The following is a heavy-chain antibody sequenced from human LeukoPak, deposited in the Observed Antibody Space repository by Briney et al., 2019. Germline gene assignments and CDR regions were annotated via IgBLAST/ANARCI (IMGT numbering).Heavy chain of an antibody. V-gene: IGHV3-30*03. J-gene: IGHJ4*02. Sequence: GGSLRLSCAASGFSFSDYGMHWVRQAPVKGLEWVALISYNGGRKYYRDSVKGRFTISRNNSNNTLFLQMNDLSAEDSAVYYCARGDHFTGYLQYYFDQWGQGTLVTVSS. CDR3: ARGDHFTGYLQYYFDQ. D-gene: IGHD3-9*01. CDR1: GFSFSDYG. CDR2: ISYNGGRK.